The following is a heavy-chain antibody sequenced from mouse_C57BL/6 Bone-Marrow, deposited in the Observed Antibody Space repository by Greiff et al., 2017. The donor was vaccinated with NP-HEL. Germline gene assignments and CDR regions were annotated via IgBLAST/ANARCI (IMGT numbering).Heavy chain of an antibody. J-gene: IGHJ2*01. V-gene: IGHV5-6*01. CDR1: GFTFSSYG. CDR2: ISSGGSYT. D-gene: IGHD4-1*01. Sequence: EVQVVESGGDLVKPGGSLKLSCAASGFTFSSYGMSWVRQTPDKRLEWVATISSGGSYTYYPDSVKGRFTISRDNAKNTLYLQMSSLKSEDTAMYYCARLLTVRNFDYWGQGTTLTVSS. CDR3: ARLLTVRNFDY.